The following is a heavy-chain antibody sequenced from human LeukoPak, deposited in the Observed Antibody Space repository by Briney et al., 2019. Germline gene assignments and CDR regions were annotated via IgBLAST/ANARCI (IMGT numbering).Heavy chain of an antibody. D-gene: IGHD6-13*01. CDR2: IPYDGSNK. Sequence: GRTLRLSCAASGFTFSSYAMHWVRQAPGKGLEWVALIPYDGSNKYYADSVKGRFTVSRDNSKNTLYLQMNSLRAEDTAVYYCVRGAFSSSWLNFDYWGQGTLVTVSS. V-gene: IGHV3-30*04. CDR3: VRGAFSSSWLNFDY. CDR1: GFTFSSYA. J-gene: IGHJ4*02.